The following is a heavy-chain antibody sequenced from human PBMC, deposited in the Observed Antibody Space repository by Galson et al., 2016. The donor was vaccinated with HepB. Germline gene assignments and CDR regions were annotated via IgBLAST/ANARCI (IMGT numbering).Heavy chain of an antibody. V-gene: IGHV1-2*02. CDR1: GYTFTGYY. Sequence: SVKVSCKASGYTFTGYYMHWVRQAPGQGLEWMGWINPNSGGTNYAQKFQGRVTMTRDTSISTAYMELSSLRSNDTAMYYCARDRLGGYDYHWGQGTLVTVSS. CDR2: INPNSGGT. CDR3: ARDRLGGYDYH. D-gene: IGHD5-12*01. J-gene: IGHJ5*02.